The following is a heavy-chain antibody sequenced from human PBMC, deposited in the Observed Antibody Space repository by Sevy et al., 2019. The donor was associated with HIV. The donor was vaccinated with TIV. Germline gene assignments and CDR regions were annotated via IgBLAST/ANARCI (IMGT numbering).Heavy chain of an antibody. Sequence: GGSLRLSCAASGFTFDDYAMHWVRQAPGKGLEWVSGISWNSGSIGYADSVKGRFTISRDNAKNSLYLQMNSLRAEETALYYCAKDKGYCTNGVCYTSYYYYGMDVWGQGTTVTVSS. V-gene: IGHV3-9*01. CDR2: ISWNSGSI. D-gene: IGHD2-8*01. CDR1: GFTFDDYA. CDR3: AKDKGYCTNGVCYTSYYYYGMDV. J-gene: IGHJ6*02.